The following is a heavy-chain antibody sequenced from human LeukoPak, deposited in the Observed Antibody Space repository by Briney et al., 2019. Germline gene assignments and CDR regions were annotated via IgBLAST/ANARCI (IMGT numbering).Heavy chain of an antibody. J-gene: IGHJ3*02. CDR2: ISYDGSNK. D-gene: IGHD3-9*01. CDR3: AREASSIDAFDI. V-gene: IGHV3-30*03. CDR1: GFTFSSYG. Sequence: GGSLRLSCAASGFTFSSYGMHWVRQAPGKGLEWVAVISYDGSNKYYADSVKGRFTISRDNSKNTLYLQMNSLRAEDTAVYYCAREASSIDAFDIWGQGTMVTVSS.